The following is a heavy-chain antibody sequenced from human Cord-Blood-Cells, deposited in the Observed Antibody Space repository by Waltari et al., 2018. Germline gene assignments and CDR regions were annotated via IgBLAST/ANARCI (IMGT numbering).Heavy chain of an antibody. CDR1: GGSFSGYY. CDR2: INHSGST. D-gene: IGHD6-13*01. Sequence: QVQLQQWGAGLLKPSETLSLTCAVYGGSFSGYYWSWIRQPPGKGLEWIGEINHSGSTNDNPSLKSRVTISVDTSKNQFSLKLSSVTAADTAVYYCARGQANGSSWNDYWGQGTLVTVSS. J-gene: IGHJ4*02. V-gene: IGHV4-34*01. CDR3: ARGQANGSSWNDY.